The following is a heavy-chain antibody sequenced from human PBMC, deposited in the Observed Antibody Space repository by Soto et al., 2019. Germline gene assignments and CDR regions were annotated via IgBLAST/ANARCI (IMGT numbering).Heavy chain of an antibody. CDR2: IDNAGTDS. D-gene: IGHD3-10*01. Sequence: EVQLVESGGGLVQPGGSLRLSCAASGFTLSGRSMHWVRQAPGKGLVWVSGIDNAGTDSTYADSVKGRFTSSRDNAKNMLNLQMNILRVEDTAVYYCARGWFGPDVWGKGTTVNVSS. CDR1: GFTLSGRS. CDR3: ARGWFGPDV. J-gene: IGHJ6*01. V-gene: IGHV3-74*01.